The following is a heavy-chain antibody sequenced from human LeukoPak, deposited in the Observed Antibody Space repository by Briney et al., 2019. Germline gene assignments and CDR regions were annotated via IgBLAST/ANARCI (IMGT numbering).Heavy chain of an antibody. J-gene: IGHJ6*03. Sequence: SETLSLTCTVSGDSISSSSYYWGWIRQPPGKGLEWIGSIYYSGNTYYNPSLKSRVTISVDTTKNQFSLKLSSVTAADTAVYYCARHGYYYYYMDVWGKGTAVTVSS. CDR1: GDSISSSSYY. V-gene: IGHV4-39*01. CDR3: ARHGYYYYYMDV. CDR2: IYYSGNT.